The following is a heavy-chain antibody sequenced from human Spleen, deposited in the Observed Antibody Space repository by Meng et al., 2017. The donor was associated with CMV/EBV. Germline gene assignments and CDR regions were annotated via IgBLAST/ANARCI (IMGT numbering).Heavy chain of an antibody. J-gene: IGHJ6*02. CDR2: INSSGSTI. D-gene: IGHD3-16*01. Sequence: GESLKISCAASGFTFSDYYMSWIRQVPGKGLECVSYINSSGSTIYYADSVKGRFTISRDNAKTSLYLQMNNLRAEDTAVYYCARSRNTGGYYYYGMDVWGQGTTVTVSS. CDR1: GFTFSDYY. CDR3: ARSRNTGGYYYYGMDV. V-gene: IGHV3-11*01.